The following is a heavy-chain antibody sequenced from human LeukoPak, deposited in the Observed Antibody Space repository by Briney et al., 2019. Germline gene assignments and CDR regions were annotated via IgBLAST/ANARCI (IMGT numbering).Heavy chain of an antibody. CDR3: ARDWGKAAAGNAV. CDR1: GDTFTSYA. Sequence: ASVKVSCKASGDTFTSYAMHWVRQAPGQRLEWMGWINAGNGNTKYSQKFQGRVTITRDTSASTAYMELSSLRSEDTAVYYCARDWGKAAAGNAVWGQGTLVTVSS. J-gene: IGHJ4*02. D-gene: IGHD6-13*01. CDR2: INAGNGNT. V-gene: IGHV1-3*01.